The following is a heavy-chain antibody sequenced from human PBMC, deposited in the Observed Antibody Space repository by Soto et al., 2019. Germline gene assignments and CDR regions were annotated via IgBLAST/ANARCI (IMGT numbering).Heavy chain of an antibody. CDR2: ISSSSSYI. V-gene: IGHV3-21*01. CDR3: ARETDERSQQLYYYGMDV. D-gene: IGHD6-13*01. Sequence: PGGSLRLSCAASGFTFSSYSMNWVRQAPGKGLEWVSSISSSSSYIYYADSVKGRFTISRDNAKNSLYLQMNSLRAEDTAVYYCARETDERSQQLYYYGMDVWGQGTTVTVSS. CDR1: GFTFSSYS. J-gene: IGHJ6*02.